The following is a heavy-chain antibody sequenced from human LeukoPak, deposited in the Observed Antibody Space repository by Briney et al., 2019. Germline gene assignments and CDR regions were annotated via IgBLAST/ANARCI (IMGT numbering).Heavy chain of an antibody. V-gene: IGHV1-2*02. Sequence: ASVKVSCKASGYTFTGHYMHWVRQAPGQGLEWMGWINPNSGDTNYVQKFQGRVTMTRDTSISTAYMELSRLRSDDTAVCYCARGDNWNQAIDYWGQGTLVTVSS. CDR1: GYTFTGHY. CDR2: INPNSGDT. CDR3: ARGDNWNQAIDY. J-gene: IGHJ4*02. D-gene: IGHD1-20*01.